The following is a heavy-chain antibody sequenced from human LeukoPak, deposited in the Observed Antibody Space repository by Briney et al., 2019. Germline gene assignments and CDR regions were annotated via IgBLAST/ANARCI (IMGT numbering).Heavy chain of an antibody. CDR3: ARDMSSGWSFDY. Sequence: GASVKVSCKASGYTFTSYAMHWVRQAPGQRLEWMGWINAGNGNTKYSQKFQGRVTITRDTSASTAYMELSSLRSEDTAVYYCARDMSSGWSFDYWGQGTLVTVSS. J-gene: IGHJ4*02. CDR2: INAGNGNT. CDR1: GYTFTSYA. D-gene: IGHD6-19*01. V-gene: IGHV1-3*01.